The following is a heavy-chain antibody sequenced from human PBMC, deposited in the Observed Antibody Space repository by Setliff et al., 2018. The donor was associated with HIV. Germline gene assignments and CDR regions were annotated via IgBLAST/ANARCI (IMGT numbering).Heavy chain of an antibody. CDR2: VNHSGTT. Sequence: SETLSLTCAVYGTSFSDYYWTWIRQPPGKGLEWIGEVNHSGTTNYNTSLKSRVTISGDTSKKQFSLKLSSVTAADTAVYYCARLAGRSILEWLSPDAFGIWGQGTMVTVSS. D-gene: IGHD3-3*01. V-gene: IGHV4-34*01. CDR1: GTSFSDYY. J-gene: IGHJ3*02. CDR3: ARLAGRSILEWLSPDAFGI.